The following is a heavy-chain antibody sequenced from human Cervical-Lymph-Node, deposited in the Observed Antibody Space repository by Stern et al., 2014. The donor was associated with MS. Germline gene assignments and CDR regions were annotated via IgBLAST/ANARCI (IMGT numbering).Heavy chain of an antibody. J-gene: IGHJ4*02. CDR1: GGSISSVGHY. V-gene: IGHV4-31*03. CDR2: IHYSGST. CDR3: ARSDRLWGSFDY. Sequence: QLQLQESCPGLVKPSQTLSLTCTVSGGSISSVGHYWTWVRQPPGKGLEWIGYIHYSGSTYYNPSLKSRAAISVDTSKNQFSLKLSSVTAADTALYYCARSDRLWGSFDYWGQGTLVTVSS. D-gene: IGHD3-16*01.